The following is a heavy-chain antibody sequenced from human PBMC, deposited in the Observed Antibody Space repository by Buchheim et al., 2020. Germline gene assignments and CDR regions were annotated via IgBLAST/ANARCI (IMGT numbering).Heavy chain of an antibody. V-gene: IGHV3-23*01. Sequence: EVQLLESGGGLVQPGGSLRLSCAASGFTFSSYAMSWVRQAPGKGLEWVSAISGSGGSTYYADSVKGRFTISRDNSKNTLYLQMNSLRAEDTAVYYCAKDARYYDFWSGYSRWYYCYGMDVWGQGTT. CDR2: ISGSGGST. J-gene: IGHJ6*02. CDR3: AKDARYYDFWSGYSRWYYCYGMDV. CDR1: GFTFSSYA. D-gene: IGHD3-3*01.